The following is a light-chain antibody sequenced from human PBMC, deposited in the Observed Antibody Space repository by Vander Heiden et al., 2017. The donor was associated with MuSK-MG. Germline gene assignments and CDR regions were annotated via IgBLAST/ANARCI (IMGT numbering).Light chain of an antibody. CDR3: AAWDDSRSGWV. CDR1: SSTLGSNY. J-gene: IGLJ3*02. Sequence: SVLTQPPSASGPPGPSFTISCSGSSSTLGSNYVYWYQQLPGTAPKLLIYRNNQRPSGVPDRFSGSKSGTSASLAISGLRSEDEADYYCAAWDDSRSGWVFGGGTKLTVL. CDR2: RNN. V-gene: IGLV1-47*01.